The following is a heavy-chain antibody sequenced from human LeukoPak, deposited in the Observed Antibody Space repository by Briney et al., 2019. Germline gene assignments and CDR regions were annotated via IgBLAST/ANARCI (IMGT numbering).Heavy chain of an antibody. CDR3: ARGGNHFHWYLDL. D-gene: IGHD1-14*01. V-gene: IGHV3-53*01. CDR2: LYSGSST. J-gene: IGHJ2*01. Sequence: GGSLRLSCAASGFTVSTNYMNWVRQAPGKGLEWVSTLYSGSSTYYPDSVEGGFIFSRNSSTNTLSLQMNDLRPAAPPDNNCARGGNHFHWYLDLWGRGSLVTVSS. CDR1: GFTVSTNY.